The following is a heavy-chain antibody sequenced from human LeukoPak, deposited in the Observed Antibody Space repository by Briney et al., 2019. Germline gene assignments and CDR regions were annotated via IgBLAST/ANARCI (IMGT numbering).Heavy chain of an antibody. CDR1: GYTFTSYA. D-gene: IGHD5-18*01. J-gene: IGHJ3*02. Sequence: PWATVKVSCKASGYTFTSYAMHWVRQAPGQRLEWMGWINAGNGNTKYSQKFQGRVTITRDTSASTAYMELSSLRSEDTAVYYCARRSLDTAMVSDAFDIWGQGTMVTVSS. CDR2: INAGNGNT. V-gene: IGHV1-3*01. CDR3: ARRSLDTAMVSDAFDI.